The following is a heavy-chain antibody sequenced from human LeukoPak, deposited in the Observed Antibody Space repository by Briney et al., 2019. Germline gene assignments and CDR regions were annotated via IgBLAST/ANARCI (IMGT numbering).Heavy chain of an antibody. CDR1: GFTFREYS. CDR2: IRANGGDT. Sequence: GGSLRLSCAASGFTFREYSMTWVRQAPGKGLEWVSNIRANGGDTYYADSVKGRFTISRDNSKNTLYLHMNSLRAEDTAVYYCARGGYTTWFDPGAREPWSPSPQ. J-gene: IGHJ5*02. V-gene: IGHV3-23*01. CDR3: ARGGYTTWFDP. D-gene: IGHD2-15*01.